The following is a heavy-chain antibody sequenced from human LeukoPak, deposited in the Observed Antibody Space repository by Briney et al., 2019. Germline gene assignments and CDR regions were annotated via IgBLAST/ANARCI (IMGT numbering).Heavy chain of an antibody. D-gene: IGHD2-15*01. J-gene: IGHJ4*02. CDR3: ARVLCTGGSCYSFFDY. Sequence: ASVKVSCKASGYTFTSYYMHWVRQAPGQGLEWVVIINPSGGSSNYAQKFQGRVTMTRDTSTSTVYMELSSLRSEDTAVYYCARVLCTGGSCYSFFDYWGQGTLVTVSS. V-gene: IGHV1-46*01. CDR2: INPSGGSS. CDR1: GYTFTSYY.